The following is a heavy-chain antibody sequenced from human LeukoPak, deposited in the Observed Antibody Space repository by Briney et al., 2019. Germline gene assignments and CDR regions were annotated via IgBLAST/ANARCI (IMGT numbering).Heavy chain of an antibody. CDR2: INPNSGGT. CDR3: ARPQEEDGYNYNWAFDY. D-gene: IGHD5-24*01. Sequence: ASVKVSCKASGYTFTGYYMHWVRQAPGQGLEWMGWINPNSGGTNYAQKFQGRVTMTRDTSISTAYMDLSRLRSDDTAVYYCARPQEEDGYNYNWAFDYWGQGTLVTVSS. J-gene: IGHJ4*02. V-gene: IGHV1-2*02. CDR1: GYTFTGYY.